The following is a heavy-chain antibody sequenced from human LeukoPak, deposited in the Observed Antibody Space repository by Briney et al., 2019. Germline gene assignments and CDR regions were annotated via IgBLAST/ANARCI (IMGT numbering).Heavy chain of an antibody. D-gene: IGHD6-19*01. CDR3: ARVGAGLSFDY. V-gene: IGHV3-21*01. CDR1: GFTFSTYT. J-gene: IGHJ4*02. CDR2: ISSSSSYI. Sequence: TGGSLRLSCSASGFTFSTYTMNWVRHAPGKGLEWVSFISSSSSYIYYADSVKGRFTISRDNANNSLYLQMNSLRAEDTAVYYCARVGAGLSFDYWGQGTLVTVSS.